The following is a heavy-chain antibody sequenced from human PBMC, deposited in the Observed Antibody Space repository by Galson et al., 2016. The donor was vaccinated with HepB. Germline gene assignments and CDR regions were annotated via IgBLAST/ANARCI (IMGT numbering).Heavy chain of an antibody. V-gene: IGHV3-48*01. J-gene: IGHJ4*02. D-gene: IGHD4-17*01. CDR1: GFTLSRYD. CDR3: VRAPGRCNYGYYFDA. CDR2: ISSTSSPV. Sequence: SLRLSCAASGFTLSRYDMNWVRQAPGKGLEWVSYISSTSSPVYYEDSVKGRFTISRDDDKGSLFLQMNYLRAEDTAVYYCVRAPGRCNYGYYFDAWGPGTLVTVCS.